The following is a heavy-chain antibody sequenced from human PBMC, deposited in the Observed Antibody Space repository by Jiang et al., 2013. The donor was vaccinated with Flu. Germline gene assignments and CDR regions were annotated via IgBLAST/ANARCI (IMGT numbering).Heavy chain of an antibody. CDR1: GGSISSYY. CDR3: ARRYCSGGSCPGWAFDI. CDR2: IYYSGST. J-gene: IGHJ3*02. D-gene: IGHD2-15*01. V-gene: IGHV4-59*01. Sequence: GPGLVKPSETLSLTCTVSGGSISSYYWSWIRQPPGKGLEWIGYIYYSGSTNYNPSLKSRVTISVDTSKNQFSLKLSSVTAADTAVYYCARRYCSGGSCPGWAFDIWGQGTMVTVSS.